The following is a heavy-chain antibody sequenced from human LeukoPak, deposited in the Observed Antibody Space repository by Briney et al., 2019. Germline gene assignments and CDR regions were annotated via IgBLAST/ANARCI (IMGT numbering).Heavy chain of an antibody. D-gene: IGHD3-3*01. CDR1: GYTFTGYY. V-gene: IGHV1-2*02. J-gene: IGHJ6*02. CDR2: INPNSGGT. CDR3: ARDPLTIFRVVIMDGMDV. Sequence: ASVKVSCKASGYTFTGYYMHWVRQAPGQGLEWMGWINPNSGGTNYAQKFQGRVTMTRDTSISTAYMELSRLRSDDTAVYYCARDPLTIFRVVIMDGMDVWGQGTTVTVSS.